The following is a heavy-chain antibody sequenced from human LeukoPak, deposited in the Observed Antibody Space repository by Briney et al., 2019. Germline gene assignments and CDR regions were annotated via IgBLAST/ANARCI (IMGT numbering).Heavy chain of an antibody. CDR3: AKDLAAEATFDI. J-gene: IGHJ3*02. CDR1: GYSISSGYY. CDR2: IYHSGST. V-gene: IGHV4-38-2*02. D-gene: IGHD6-13*01. Sequence: SETLSLTCTVSGYSISSGYYWGWIRQPPGKGLEWIGSIYHSGSTYYNPSLKSRVTISVDTSKNQFSLKLSSVTAADTAVYYCAKDLAAEATFDIWGQGTMVTVSS.